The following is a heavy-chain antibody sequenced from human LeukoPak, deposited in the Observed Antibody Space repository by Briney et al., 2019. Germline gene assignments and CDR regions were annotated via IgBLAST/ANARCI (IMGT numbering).Heavy chain of an antibody. CDR2: IKPDGGEK. CDR3: ARHLYHRGGGNCYYYFDY. Sequence: GGSLRLSCAASGFIFNTYWMTWVRQTPGKGLEWVANIKPDGGEKKYVDSVKGRFTISRDNAEDSLYLQMNSLRAEDTAIYYCARHLYHRGGGNCYYYFDYWGQGTLVTVSS. J-gene: IGHJ4*02. CDR1: GFIFNTYW. D-gene: IGHD2-21*02. V-gene: IGHV3-7*01.